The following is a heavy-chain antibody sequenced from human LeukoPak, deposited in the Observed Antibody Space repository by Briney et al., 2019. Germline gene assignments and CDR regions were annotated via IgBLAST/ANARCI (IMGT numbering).Heavy chain of an antibody. Sequence: GGSLRLSCAASGFTFSHYGMHWVRETPGAGRGWVAVIWSDGSDKYYAKSVKGRFTISRDNYKTFLFLQMNSLRAEDTAVYYCAKDAQRGFDYSNSLQNWGQGILVTVSS. J-gene: IGHJ1*01. CDR3: AKDAQRGFDYSNSLQN. V-gene: IGHV3-33*06. CDR1: GFTFSHYG. D-gene: IGHD4-11*01. CDR2: IWSDGSDK.